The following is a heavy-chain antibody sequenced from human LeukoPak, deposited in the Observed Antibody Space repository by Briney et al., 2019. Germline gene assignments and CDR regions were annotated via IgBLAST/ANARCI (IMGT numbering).Heavy chain of an antibody. CDR1: GFIFSDYD. V-gene: IGHV3-23*01. Sequence: GGSLRLSCAASGFIFSDYDMNWVRQAPGKGLEWVSTISGSGGRTNYADSVRGRFTISRDNSKNTVYLQMNSLRVEDTAVYYCARAMSTFGGVRNYFDSWGQGTLVTVSS. CDR2: ISGSGGRT. D-gene: IGHD3-16*01. J-gene: IGHJ4*02. CDR3: ARAMSTFGGVRNYFDS.